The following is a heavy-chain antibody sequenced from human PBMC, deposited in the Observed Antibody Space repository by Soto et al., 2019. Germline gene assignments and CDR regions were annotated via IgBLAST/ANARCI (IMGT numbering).Heavy chain of an antibody. CDR3: ARRVIDIVLVPAAMEPDKDWYYYYGMDV. V-gene: IGHV4-4*02. D-gene: IGHD2-2*01. J-gene: IGHJ6*02. Sequence: SETLSLTCAVSGGSISSSNWWSWVRQPPGKGLEWIGEIYHSGSTNYNPSLKSRVTISVDKSKNQFSLKLSSVTAADTAVYYCARRVIDIVLVPAAMEPDKDWYYYYGMDVWGQGTTVTVSS. CDR1: GGSISSSNW. CDR2: IYHSGST.